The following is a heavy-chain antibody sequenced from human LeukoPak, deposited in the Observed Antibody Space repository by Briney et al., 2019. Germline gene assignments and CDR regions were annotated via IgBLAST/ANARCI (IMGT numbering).Heavy chain of an antibody. J-gene: IGHJ4*02. CDR2: ISYDGSNK. Sequence: GGSLRLSCAASGFTFSSYSMHWVRQAPGKGLEWVAVISYDGSNKYYADSVKGRFTISRDNSKNTLYLQMNSLRAEDTAVYYCAKDEVNSGYDFYFDYWGQVTLVTVSS. CDR3: AKDEVNSGYDFYFDY. D-gene: IGHD5-12*01. V-gene: IGHV3-30*18. CDR1: GFTFSSYS.